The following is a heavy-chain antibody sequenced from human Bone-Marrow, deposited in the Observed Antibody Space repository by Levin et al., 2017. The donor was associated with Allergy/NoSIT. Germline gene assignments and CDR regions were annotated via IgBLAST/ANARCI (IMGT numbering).Heavy chain of an antibody. V-gene: IGHV1-2*06. CDR3: AREQTQPWVSGTTYERDFDAFDI. Sequence: ASVKVSCRASGYTLTGHNMHWVRQAPGQGLEWMGRINPITGGANLAQKFQGRVTLTRVTSISTAYMELSSLRSDDTAIYYCAREQTQPWVSGTTYERDFDAFDIWGQGTLVTVST. D-gene: IGHD4-11*01. CDR1: GYTLTGHN. J-gene: IGHJ3*02. CDR2: INPITGGA.